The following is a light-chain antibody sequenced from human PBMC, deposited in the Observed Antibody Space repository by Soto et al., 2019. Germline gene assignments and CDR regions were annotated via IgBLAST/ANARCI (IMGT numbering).Light chain of an antibody. V-gene: IGKV3-20*01. Sequence: EIVLTQSPGTLSLSPGERATLSCRASQSVSSSYLAWYQQKPGQAPRLLIYGASSRATGIPDRFSGSGSGTDVTLTISRLEPEEFAVYYCQQYGSAGWTFGQGTKVEIK. J-gene: IGKJ1*01. CDR2: GAS. CDR3: QQYGSAGWT. CDR1: QSVSSSY.